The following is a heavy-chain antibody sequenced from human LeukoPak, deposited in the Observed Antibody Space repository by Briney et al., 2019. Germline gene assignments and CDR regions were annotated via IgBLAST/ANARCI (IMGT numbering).Heavy chain of an antibody. D-gene: IGHD1-1*01. CDR3: ARDGWNVFFDY. V-gene: IGHV3-23*01. CDR2: VSSGGGTT. Sequence: GGSLRLSCAASGFTFSSYAMSWVRQAPGKGLEWVSSVSSGGGTTHHADSVKGRFTISRDNYKSTLYLQMNSLGAGDTAVYYCARDGWNVFFDYWGQGALVSVSS. CDR1: GFTFSSYA. J-gene: IGHJ4*02.